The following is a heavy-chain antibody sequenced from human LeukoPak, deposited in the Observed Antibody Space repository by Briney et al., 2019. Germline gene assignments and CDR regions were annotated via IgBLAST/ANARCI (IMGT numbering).Heavy chain of an antibody. CDR2: IYPGDSDT. CDR3: AREHAKGYSWFDP. D-gene: IGHD1-1*01. J-gene: IGHJ5*02. CDR1: GYPFTDYW. Sequence: GASLKISCKASGYPFTDYWIGWVRQMPGRGPEWMAIIYPGDSDTRYSPSFQGQVTISADKSINTAYLQWSSLTASDTAMYYCAREHAKGYSWFDPWGQGTLVTVSS. V-gene: IGHV5-51*01.